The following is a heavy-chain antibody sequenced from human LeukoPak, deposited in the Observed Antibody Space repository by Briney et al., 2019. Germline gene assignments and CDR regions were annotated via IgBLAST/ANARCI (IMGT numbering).Heavy chain of an antibody. CDR3: ARGSSRSPRDAFDI. CDR2: ISPSGAST. J-gene: IGHJ3*02. Sequence: ASVKVSCKASGYTFTSYYMHGVRQAPGQGLEWMGIISPSGASTTYAQNLQGRVTMTRDMSTSTVYMELSSLKSEDTAVYYCARGSSRSPRDAFDIWGQGTMVTVSS. CDR1: GYTFTSYY. V-gene: IGHV1-46*01.